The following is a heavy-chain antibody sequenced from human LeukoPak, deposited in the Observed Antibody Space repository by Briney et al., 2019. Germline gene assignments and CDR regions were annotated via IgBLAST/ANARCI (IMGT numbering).Heavy chain of an antibody. CDR2: IYRRGSP. J-gene: IGHJ4*02. Sequence: SETLSLTGTVSGGSLSSSNYYWGWIRQPPGKGMEWFGSIYRRGSPYHNPSLESRVTMSVDTSKNQFSLKLTSVTAADTAVYYCARDSPMTTVTPYYFDYWGQGTLVTVSS. CDR1: GGSLSSSNYY. CDR3: ARDSPMTTVTPYYFDY. D-gene: IGHD4-17*01. V-gene: IGHV4-39*07.